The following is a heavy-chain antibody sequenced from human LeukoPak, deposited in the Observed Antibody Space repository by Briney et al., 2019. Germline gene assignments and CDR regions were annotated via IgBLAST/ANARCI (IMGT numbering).Heavy chain of an antibody. CDR1: GGTFSSYA. D-gene: IGHD1-26*01. CDR3: ARGPGATPKYTFDY. J-gene: IGHJ4*02. V-gene: IGHV1-69*05. CDR2: IIPIFGTA. Sequence: GASVKVSCKASGGTFSSYAISWVRQAPGQGLEWMGGIIPIFGTANYAQKFQGRVTITTDESTNTAYMELSSLRSEDTAVYYCARGPGATPKYTFDYWGQGTLVTVSS.